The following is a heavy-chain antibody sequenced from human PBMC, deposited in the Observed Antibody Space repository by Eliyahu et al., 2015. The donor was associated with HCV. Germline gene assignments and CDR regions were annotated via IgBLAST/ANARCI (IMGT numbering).Heavy chain of an antibody. CDR2: ISYDGGTI. CDR3: TKGSDS. Sequence: EVQLVESGGGLVQPGGSLXXSCAASGFTFRNYWMYWVRQAPGTGLVWVARISYDGGTISYADSVKGRFTVSRDNAKNTLDLQMDNLRADDTAVYFCTKGSDSWGQGTLVIVSS. CDR1: GFTFRNYW. V-gene: IGHV3-74*01. J-gene: IGHJ4*02.